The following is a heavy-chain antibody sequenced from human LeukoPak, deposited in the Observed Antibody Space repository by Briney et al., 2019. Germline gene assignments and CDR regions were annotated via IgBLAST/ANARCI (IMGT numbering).Heavy chain of an antibody. V-gene: IGHV3-30*18. CDR3: AKEPNAYSSGWYFQD. CDR2: ISHDGTTT. CDR1: GFTFSNYG. Sequence: QPGRSLRLSCAASGFTFSNYGMQWVRQAPGKGLEWVAVISHDGTTTFYADSVKGRFTLSRDNSKNTLDLQMDSLRAEDTAVYLCAKEPNAYSSGWYFQDWGQGTLVTVSS. D-gene: IGHD6-25*01. J-gene: IGHJ1*01.